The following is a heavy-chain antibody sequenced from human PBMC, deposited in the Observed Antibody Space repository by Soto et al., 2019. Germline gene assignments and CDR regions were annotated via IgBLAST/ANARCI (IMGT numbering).Heavy chain of an antibody. J-gene: IGHJ5*02. V-gene: IGHV1-18*01. CDR3: ATWGLGGSGKLFGVFDP. Sequence: ASVKVSCKASGYTFTSYGISWVRQAPGQGLEWMGWISAYNGNTNYAQKLQGRVTMTTDTSTSTAYMELRSLRSDDTAVYYCATWGLGGSGKLFGVFDPWGQGTLVTVSS. D-gene: IGHD3-10*01. CDR1: GYTFTSYG. CDR2: ISAYNGNT.